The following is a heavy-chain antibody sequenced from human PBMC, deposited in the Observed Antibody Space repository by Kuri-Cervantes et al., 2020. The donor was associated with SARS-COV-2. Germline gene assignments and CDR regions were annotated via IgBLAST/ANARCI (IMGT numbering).Heavy chain of an antibody. CDR3: AREDSYGYGDY. CDR2: ISSSSSYI. J-gene: IGHJ4*02. D-gene: IGHD5-18*01. CDR1: GFTFSSHS. Sequence: GGSLRLSCAASGFTFSSHSMNWDRQAPGKGLEWVSSISSSSSYIYYADSVKGRFTISRDNAKNSLYLQMNSLRAEDTAVYYCAREDSYGYGDYWGQGTLVTVSS. V-gene: IGHV3-21*01.